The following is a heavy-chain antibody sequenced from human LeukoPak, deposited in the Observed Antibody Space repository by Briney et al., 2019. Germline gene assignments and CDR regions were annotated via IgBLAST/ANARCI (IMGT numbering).Heavy chain of an antibody. Sequence: GGSLRLSCAASGFTFSSYWMSWVRQAPGKGLEWVANIKQDGGEKYYVDSVKGRFTISRDNAKNSLYLQMNSLRAEDTAVYYCASAGHITSFYYYADYWGQGTLVTVSS. CDR1: GFTFSSYW. CDR3: ASAGHITSFYYYADY. J-gene: IGHJ4*02. V-gene: IGHV3-7*02. CDR2: IKQDGGEK. D-gene: IGHD3-10*01.